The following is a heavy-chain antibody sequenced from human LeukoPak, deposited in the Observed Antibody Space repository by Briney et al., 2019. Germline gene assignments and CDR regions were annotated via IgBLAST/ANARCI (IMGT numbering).Heavy chain of an antibody. J-gene: IGHJ6*03. Sequence: GGSLRLSCAASGFTFRSYSMNWVRQAPGEGLEWVSSISSSSSYIYYADSVKGRFTISRDNAKNSLYLQMNSLRAEDTAVYYWARAGGIEILGFPLLNYYYYYMDVWGKGTTVTVSS. CDR3: ARAGGIEILGFPLLNYYYYYMDV. CDR2: ISSSSSYI. CDR1: GFTFRSYS. D-gene: IGHD3-9*01. V-gene: IGHV3-21*01.